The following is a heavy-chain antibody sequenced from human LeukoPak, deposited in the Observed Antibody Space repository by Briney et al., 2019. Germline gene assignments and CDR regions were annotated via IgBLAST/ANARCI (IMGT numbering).Heavy chain of an antibody. J-gene: IGHJ4*02. CDR3: ARHDSSGWYSFDY. CDR2: IYYSGST. Sequence: PSETLSLTCTVSGGSISSYYWSWIRQPPGKGLEWIGYIYYSGSTNYNPSLKSRVTISVDTSKNQFSLKLSSVTAADTAVYYCARHDSSGWYSFDYWGQGTLVTVSS. CDR1: GGSISSYY. V-gene: IGHV4-59*08. D-gene: IGHD6-19*01.